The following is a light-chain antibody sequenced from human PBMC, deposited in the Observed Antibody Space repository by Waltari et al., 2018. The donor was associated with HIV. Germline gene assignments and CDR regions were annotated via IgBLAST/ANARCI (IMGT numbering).Light chain of an antibody. J-gene: IGKJ3*01. CDR3: QQRSNWPPFT. V-gene: IGKV3-11*01. CDR1: PSVSSD. CDR2: DAS. Sequence: EIVLTQSPATLSLSPGERATLPCRASPSVSSDFAWYQQKPGQAPRLLIYDASNRATGIPARFSGSGSGTDFTLTISSLEPEDFAVYYCQQRSNWPPFTFGPGTKVDIK.